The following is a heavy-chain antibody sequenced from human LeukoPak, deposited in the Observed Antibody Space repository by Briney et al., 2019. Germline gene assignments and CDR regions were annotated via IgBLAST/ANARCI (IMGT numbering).Heavy chain of an antibody. V-gene: IGHV4-39*01. CDR2: IYYSGST. D-gene: IGHD1-26*01. J-gene: IGHJ4*02. CDR1: GGSIRSSNYY. CDR3: ARHPGGSSFDY. Sequence: NPPETLSLTCTVSGGSIRSSNYYWGWIRQPPGKGLEWIATIYYSGSTYYNPSLKSRVTISVDTSKNQFSLKLSSVTAADTAVYYCARHPGGSSFDYWGQGTLVTVSS.